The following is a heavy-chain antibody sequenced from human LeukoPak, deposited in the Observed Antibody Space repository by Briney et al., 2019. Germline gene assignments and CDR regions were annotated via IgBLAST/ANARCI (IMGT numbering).Heavy chain of an antibody. V-gene: IGHV1-2*02. CDR3: ARGFDGLRLKGQYFDY. Sequence: GASVKVSCKASGYTFTGYYMHWVRQAPGQGLEWMGWINPNSGGTSYAQKFQGRVTMTRDTSTSTVYMEVTSLRSEDTAVYYCARGFDGLRLKGQYFDYWGQGTLVTVSS. J-gene: IGHJ4*02. CDR1: GYTFTGYY. D-gene: IGHD5/OR15-5a*01. CDR2: INPNSGGT.